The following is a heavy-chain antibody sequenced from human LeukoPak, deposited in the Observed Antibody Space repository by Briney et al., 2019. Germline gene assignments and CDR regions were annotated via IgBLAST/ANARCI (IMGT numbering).Heavy chain of an antibody. V-gene: IGHV3-7*01. Sequence: GGSLRLSCAASGFTFSSYWMSWVRQAPGKGLEWVANIKQDGSEKYYVDSVKGRFTISRDNAKNSLYLQMNSLRAEDTAVYYCARGPFWSGYSPIDYWGQGTLVTVSS. CDR1: GFTFSSYW. J-gene: IGHJ4*02. CDR2: IKQDGSEK. D-gene: IGHD3-3*01. CDR3: ARGPFWSGYSPIDY.